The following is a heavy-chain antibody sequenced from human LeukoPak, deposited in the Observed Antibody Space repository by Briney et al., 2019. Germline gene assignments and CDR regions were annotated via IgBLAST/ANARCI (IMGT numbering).Heavy chain of an antibody. CDR2: IYTSGST. CDR3: ARHDYGDYLDAFDI. J-gene: IGHJ3*02. V-gene: IGHV4-59*10. D-gene: IGHD4-17*01. CDR1: GESFSGYY. Sequence: SETLSLTCAVYGESFSGYYWSWIRQPAGKGLEWIGRIYTSGSTNYNPSLKSRVTISVDTSKNQFSLKLSSVTAADTAVYYCARHDYGDYLDAFDIWGQGTMVTVSS.